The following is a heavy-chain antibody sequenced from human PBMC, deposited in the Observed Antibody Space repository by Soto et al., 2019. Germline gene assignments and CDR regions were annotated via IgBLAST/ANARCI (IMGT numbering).Heavy chain of an antibody. CDR1: GFTFSSYA. D-gene: IGHD6-13*01. CDR3: AKSTSAACTGGAFDI. CDR2: ISGSGTRT. J-gene: IGHJ3*02. Sequence: EVQLLESGGGLVPRGGSLRLSCAASGFTFSSYAVSWVRQAPGKGLEWVSIISGSGTRTYYADSVKGRFTISRDNSKNTLYLQMNRLRAEDTAIYHCAKSTSAACTGGAFDIWGQGTMVTVSS. V-gene: IGHV3-23*01.